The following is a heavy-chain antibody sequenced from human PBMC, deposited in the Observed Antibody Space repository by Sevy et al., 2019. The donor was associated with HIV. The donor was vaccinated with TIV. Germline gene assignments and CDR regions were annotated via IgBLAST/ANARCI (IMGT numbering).Heavy chain of an antibody. CDR3: ARGGYSHGRFDY. CDR1: GFTFSSYG. Sequence: GGSLRLSCAASGFTFSSYGMHWVRQAPGKGLEWVAVIWYDGSNKYYADSVKGRFTISRDNSKNTLYLQMNSLRAEDTAVYYCARGGYSHGRFDYWGQGTLVTVSS. CDR2: IWYDGSNK. D-gene: IGHD5-18*01. J-gene: IGHJ4*02. V-gene: IGHV3-33*01.